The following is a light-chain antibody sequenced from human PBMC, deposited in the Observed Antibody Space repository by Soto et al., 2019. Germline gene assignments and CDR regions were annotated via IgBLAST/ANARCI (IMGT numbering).Light chain of an antibody. V-gene: IGLV1-47*01. Sequence: QSVLTQPPSASGTPGQRVTISCSGSSSNIETNYVYWYQQLPGTAPKVLIYRNNQRPPRVPDRFSASKSGTSASLAISGLRSEDEADYYCAAWDGSLSGWVFGGGTKLTVL. CDR1: SSNIETNY. CDR3: AAWDGSLSGWV. CDR2: RNN. J-gene: IGLJ3*02.